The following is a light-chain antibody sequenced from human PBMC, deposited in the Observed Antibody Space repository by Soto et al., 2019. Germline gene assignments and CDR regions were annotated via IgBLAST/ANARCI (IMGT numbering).Light chain of an antibody. J-gene: IGKJ5*01. CDR2: DAS. CDR3: QQRSNWPPSIT. CDR1: QSVSSY. V-gene: IGKV3-11*01. Sequence: EIVFTQSPATLSLSPGERATLSCRARQSVSSYLAWYQQKPGQAPRLLIYDASNRATGIPARFSGSGSGTDFTLTISSLEPEDFAVYYCQQRSNWPPSITFGQGTRLEIK.